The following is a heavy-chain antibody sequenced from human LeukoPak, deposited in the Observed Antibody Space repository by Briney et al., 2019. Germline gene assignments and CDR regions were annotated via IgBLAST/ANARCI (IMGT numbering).Heavy chain of an antibody. Sequence: HPGGSLRLSCAASGFTFSNNWMSWVRQAPGKGLEWVASVKKDASEKYYVDSVKGRFTISRDNSKNTLYLQMNSLRAEDTAVYYCAIPPTTVTVAYWGQGTLVTVSS. J-gene: IGHJ4*02. CDR2: VKKDASEK. V-gene: IGHV3-7*03. D-gene: IGHD4-17*01. CDR3: AIPPTTVTVAY. CDR1: GFTFSNNW.